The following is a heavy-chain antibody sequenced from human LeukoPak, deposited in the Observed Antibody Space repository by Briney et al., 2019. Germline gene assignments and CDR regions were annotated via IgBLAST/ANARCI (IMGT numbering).Heavy chain of an antibody. CDR1: GFTFSSYS. Sequence: PGGSLRFSCAASGFTFSSYSMNWVRQAPGKGLEWVSSISSSSSYIYYADSVKGRFTISRDNAKNSLYLQMNSLRAEDTAVYYCARSADSSVVEVGYWGQGTLVTVSS. CDR2: ISSSSSYI. D-gene: IGHD3-22*01. J-gene: IGHJ4*02. V-gene: IGHV3-21*01. CDR3: ARSADSSVVEVGY.